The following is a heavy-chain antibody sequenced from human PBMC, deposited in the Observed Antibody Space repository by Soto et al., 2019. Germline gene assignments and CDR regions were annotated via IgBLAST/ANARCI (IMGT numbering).Heavy chain of an antibody. D-gene: IGHD5-12*01. CDR2: IYYSGST. CDR1: RERVRIGGDD. CDR3: ARGRDGYNAY. Sequence: PSERLAIGCTVCRERVRIGGDDGSWFRQPPGKGLEWIGYIYYSGSTNYNPSLKSRVTISVDTSKNQFSLKLSSVTAADTAVYYCARGRDGYNAYWGQGTLVTVSS. V-gene: IGHV4-61*08. J-gene: IGHJ4*02.